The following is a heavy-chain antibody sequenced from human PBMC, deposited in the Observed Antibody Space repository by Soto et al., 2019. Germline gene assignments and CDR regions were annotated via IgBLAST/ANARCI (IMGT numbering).Heavy chain of an antibody. CDR3: AHISFGDCTNGVCYTEYFQH. J-gene: IGHJ1*01. V-gene: IGHV2-5*02. D-gene: IGHD2-8*01. CDR1: GFSLSTSGVG. CDR2: IYWDDDK. Sequence: QITLKESGPTLVKPTQTLTLTCTFSGFSLSTSGVGVGWIRQPPGKALEWLALIYWDDDKRYSPSLKSRLTITKDTSKNQVVLTMTNMDPVDTATYYCAHISFGDCTNGVCYTEYFQHWGQGTLVTVSS.